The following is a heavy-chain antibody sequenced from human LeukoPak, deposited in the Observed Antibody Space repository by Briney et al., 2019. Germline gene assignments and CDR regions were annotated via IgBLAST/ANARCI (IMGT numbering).Heavy chain of an antibody. D-gene: IGHD1-26*01. V-gene: IGHV3-30-3*01. Sequence: PGGSLRLSCAASGFTFSSYAIHWVRQAPGKGLEWVAVISYDGSSRYYVDSVKGRFTISRDNSKNTLYLQMNSLRAEDTAVYYCATAAAWELPDYWGQGTLVTVSS. CDR1: GFTFSSYA. CDR2: ISYDGSSR. CDR3: ATAAAWELPDY. J-gene: IGHJ4*02.